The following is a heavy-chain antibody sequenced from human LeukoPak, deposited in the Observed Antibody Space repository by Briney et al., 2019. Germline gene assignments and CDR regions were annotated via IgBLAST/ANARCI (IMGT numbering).Heavy chain of an antibody. V-gene: IGHV4-34*01. CDR3: ARGPTSRYCSGGSCYVAAFDI. CDR1: GGSISSYY. CDR2: INHSGST. J-gene: IGHJ3*02. D-gene: IGHD2-15*01. Sequence: PSETLSLTCTVSGGSISSYYWSWIRQPPGKGLEWIGEINHSGSTNYNPSLKSRVTISVDTSKNQFSLKLSSVTAADTAVYYCARGPTSRYCSGGSCYVAAFDIWGQGTVVTVSS.